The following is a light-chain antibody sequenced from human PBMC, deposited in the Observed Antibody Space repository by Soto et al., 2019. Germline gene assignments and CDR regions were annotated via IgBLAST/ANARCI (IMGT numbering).Light chain of an antibody. CDR1: SSDVGGYNL. CDR3: CSYAGSASLV. CDR2: EDN. J-gene: IGLJ2*01. Sequence: QSALTQPASVSGSPGQSITISCTGTSSDVGGYNLVSWYQQHPGKVPKLMIYEDNKRPSGVSNRFSGSKSGNTASLTISGLQAEDEADYYCCSYAGSASLVFGGGTKLTVL. V-gene: IGLV2-23*01.